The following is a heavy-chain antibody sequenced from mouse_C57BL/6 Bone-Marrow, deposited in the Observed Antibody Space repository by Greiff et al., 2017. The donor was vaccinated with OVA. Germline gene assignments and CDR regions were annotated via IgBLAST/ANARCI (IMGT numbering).Heavy chain of an antibody. CDR1: GYAFSSSW. CDR3: ARGDYYGCGYDFDY. D-gene: IGHD1-1*01. Sequence: VHLVESGPELVKPGASVKLSCKASGYAFSSSWMNWVKQRPGKGLEWIGRIYPGGGDTNYNGKFKGKATLTADKSSSTAYMQLSSLTSEDSAVDFCARGDYYGCGYDFDYWGQGTTLTVSS. J-gene: IGHJ2*01. CDR2: IYPGGGDT. V-gene: IGHV1-82*01.